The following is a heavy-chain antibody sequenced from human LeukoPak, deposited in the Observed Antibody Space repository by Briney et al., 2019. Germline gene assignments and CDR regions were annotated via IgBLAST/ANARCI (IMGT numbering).Heavy chain of an antibody. CDR1: GFTVSSNY. CDR2: IYSDGSA. D-gene: IGHD1-1*01. J-gene: IGHJ4*02. V-gene: IGHV3-53*01. CDR3: AKESGTSRPLDF. Sequence: PGGSLRLSCAASGFTVSSNYMSWVRQAPGKGLEWVSVIYSDGSAYYADSVKGRFTISRDNSKNTVYLQMNSLRADDTAVYYCAKESGTSRPLDFWGQGTLVTVSS.